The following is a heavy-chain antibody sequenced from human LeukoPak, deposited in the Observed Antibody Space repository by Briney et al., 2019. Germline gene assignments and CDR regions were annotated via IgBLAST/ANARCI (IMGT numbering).Heavy chain of an antibody. CDR3: ARVGYSGYDDRGSFDY. J-gene: IGHJ4*02. D-gene: IGHD5-12*01. CDR1: GGSFRDYY. Sequence: PSETLSLTCAVYGGSFRDYYWSWFRQPPGKGLEWIGEINHRGGTNYNPSLKSRVTISVVTSKNQFSLKLSSVTAADTAVYYCARVGYSGYDDRGSFDYWGQGTLVTVSS. V-gene: IGHV4-34*01. CDR2: INHRGGT.